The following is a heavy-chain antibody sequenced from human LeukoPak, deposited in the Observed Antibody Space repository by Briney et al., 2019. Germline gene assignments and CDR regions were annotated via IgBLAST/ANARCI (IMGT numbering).Heavy chain of an antibody. D-gene: IGHD2-8*01. CDR2: IIPIFGTA. CDR3: ARDSNGVNWFDP. V-gene: IGHV1-69*13. CDR1: GGTFSSYA. Sequence: SVKVSCKASGGTFSSYAISRVRQAPGQGLEWMGGIIPIFGTANYAQKFQGRVTITADESTSTAYMELSSLRSEDTAVYYCARDSNGVNWFDPWGQGTLVTVSS. J-gene: IGHJ5*02.